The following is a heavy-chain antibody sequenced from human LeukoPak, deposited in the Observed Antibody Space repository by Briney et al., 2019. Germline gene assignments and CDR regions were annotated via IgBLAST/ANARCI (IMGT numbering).Heavy chain of an antibody. V-gene: IGHV1-69*13. J-gene: IGHJ4*02. D-gene: IGHD6-13*01. CDR3: ARNFIAAAGTTCDH. CDR1: GGTFSNYA. Sequence: SVKVSCNASGGTFSNYAISWVRQAPGQGLEWMGGIIPIFGTANYAQKFQGRVTITADESTSTAYMELSRLRSEDMAVYYCARNFIAAAGTTCDHWGPGTLVTVSS. CDR2: IIPIFGTA.